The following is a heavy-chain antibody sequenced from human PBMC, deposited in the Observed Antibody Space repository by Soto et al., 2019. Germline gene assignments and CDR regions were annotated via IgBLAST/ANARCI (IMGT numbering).Heavy chain of an antibody. D-gene: IGHD1-26*01. Sequence: QVQLQESGPGLVKPSDTLFLTCDVSGYSISSSNWWGWIRQPPGKGLEWIGYIYYSGTTYYNPSLKSRVTMSVDTSKNQFSLKLTSVTAVDTAVYYCARREIQGPIDYWGQGTLVTVSS. CDR2: IYYSGTT. CDR3: ARREIQGPIDY. V-gene: IGHV4-28*01. CDR1: GYSISSSNW. J-gene: IGHJ4*02.